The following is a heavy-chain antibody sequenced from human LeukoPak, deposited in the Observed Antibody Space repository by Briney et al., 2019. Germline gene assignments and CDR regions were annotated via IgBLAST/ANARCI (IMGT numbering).Heavy chain of an antibody. Sequence: GGSLRLSCAASGFTFNCYAMHWVRQAPGKGLEWVAVISYDGSNKYYADSVKGRFTISRDNSKNTLYLQMNSLRVEDTAVYYCARTPQYCSSTSCYVFNYWGQGTLVSVSS. J-gene: IGHJ4*02. D-gene: IGHD2-2*01. CDR1: GFTFNCYA. CDR3: ARTPQYCSSTSCYVFNY. V-gene: IGHV3-30-3*01. CDR2: ISYDGSNK.